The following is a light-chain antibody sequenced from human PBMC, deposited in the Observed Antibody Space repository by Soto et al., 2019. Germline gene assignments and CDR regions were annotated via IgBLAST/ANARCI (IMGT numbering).Light chain of an antibody. CDR2: EVR. V-gene: IGLV2-14*01. CDR1: MRDVGAYNL. CDR3: SAYTARSTLV. Sequence: QSALTQPASVSGSAGQSITISCSGTMRDVGAYNLVSWYQQHPGTAPKLIIYEVRNRPSGISSRFSGSRSGNTASLTISGLQYEDEGDYYYSAYTARSTLVFGGGTKVTVL. J-gene: IGLJ3*02.